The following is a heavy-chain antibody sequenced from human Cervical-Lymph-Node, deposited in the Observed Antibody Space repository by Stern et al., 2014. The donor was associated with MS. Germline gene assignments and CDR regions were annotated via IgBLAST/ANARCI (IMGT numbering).Heavy chain of an antibody. CDR3: ARKADWGDYFDY. V-gene: IGHV4-59*08. J-gene: IGHJ4*02. Sequence: QLQLQESGPGLLKPSETLSLTCTVSGDSIRTYFWTWIRQSPGKTLEWIGYIYSSGSTDYNPSLKSRVTMSLDTANKQFSLELRSVTAADTAVYFCARKADWGDYFDYWGQGTLVTVSS. CDR1: GDSIRTYF. CDR2: IYSSGST. D-gene: IGHD7-27*01.